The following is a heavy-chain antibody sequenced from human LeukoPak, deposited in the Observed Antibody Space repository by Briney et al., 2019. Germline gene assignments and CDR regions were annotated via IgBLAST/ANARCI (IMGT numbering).Heavy chain of an antibody. CDR2: IYYSGST. Sequence: SETLSLTCTASGYSISSGYYWGWIRQPPGKGLEWIGYIYYSGSTNYNPSLKSRVTISVDTSKNQFSLKLSSVTAADTAVYYCARGKQDYDILTGYKNWFDPWGQGTLVTVSS. CDR3: ARGKQDYDILTGYKNWFDP. V-gene: IGHV4-38-2*02. CDR1: GYSISSGYY. J-gene: IGHJ5*02. D-gene: IGHD3-9*01.